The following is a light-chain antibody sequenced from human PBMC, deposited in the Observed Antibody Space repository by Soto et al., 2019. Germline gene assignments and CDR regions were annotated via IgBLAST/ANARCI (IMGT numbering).Light chain of an antibody. CDR1: SSDVGGYNY. J-gene: IGLJ1*01. Sequence: QSVLTQPASVSGSPGQSITISCTGTSSDVGGYNYVSWYQQHPGKAPKLMIYEVSNRPSGVPDRFSGSKSGNTASLTISGLQAEDEADYYCCSYAGSYSVVFGTGTKLTVL. V-gene: IGLV2-14*01. CDR3: CSYAGSYSVV. CDR2: EVS.